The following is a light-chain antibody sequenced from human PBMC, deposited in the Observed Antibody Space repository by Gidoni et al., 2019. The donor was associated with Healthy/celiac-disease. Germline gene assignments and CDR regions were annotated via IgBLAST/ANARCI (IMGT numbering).Light chain of an antibody. CDR3: SSYTSSSTLV. V-gene: IGLV2-14*03. Sequence: QSALTQPASVSGSPGQSITISCTGTSSDVGGYNYVSWYQHHPGKAPNLMIYDVSNRPSGVSTRFSGSKSGNTAALTISGLQAEDEADYYCSSYTSSSTLVFGGGTKLTVL. CDR1: SSDVGGYNY. CDR2: DVS. J-gene: IGLJ3*02.